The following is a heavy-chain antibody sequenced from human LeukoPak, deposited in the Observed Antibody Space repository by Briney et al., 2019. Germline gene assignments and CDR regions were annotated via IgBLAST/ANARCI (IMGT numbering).Heavy chain of an antibody. J-gene: IGHJ6*02. CDR3: ARGKIRIVGATTGGYYYGMDV. CDR1: GGSFSGYY. V-gene: IGHV4-34*01. CDR2: INHSGST. Sequence: MPSETLSLTCAVYGGSFSGYYWSWIRQPPGKGLEWIGEINHSGSTNYNPSLKSRVTISVDTSKNQFSLKLSSVTAADTAVYYCARGKIRIVGATTGGYYYGMDVWGQGTTVTVSS. D-gene: IGHD1-26*01.